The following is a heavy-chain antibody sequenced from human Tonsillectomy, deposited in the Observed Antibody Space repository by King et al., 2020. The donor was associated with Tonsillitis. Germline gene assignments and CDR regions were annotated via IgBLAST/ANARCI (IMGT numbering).Heavy chain of an antibody. CDR3: TRIGSPGRWAQHHFDY. Sequence: VQLVESGGGLVQPGRSLRLSCTPSGFTFGDYAMSWFRQAPGKGLEWVGFIRSKAYGGTAEYAASVKDRFSISRDDSKSIAYLQMNSLKTEDTAVYYCTRIGSPGRWAQHHFDYWGQGTLVTVSS. V-gene: IGHV3-49*03. D-gene: IGHD3-10*01. CDR1: GFTFGDYA. J-gene: IGHJ4*02. CDR2: IRSKAYGGTA.